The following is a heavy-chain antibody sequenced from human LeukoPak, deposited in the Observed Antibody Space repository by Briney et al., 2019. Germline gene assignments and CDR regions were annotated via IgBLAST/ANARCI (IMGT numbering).Heavy chain of an antibody. J-gene: IGHJ6*02. CDR3: ARDQKKNDYYYYGMDV. CDR1: GGTFSSYA. CDR2: IIPIFGTA. V-gene: IGHV1-69*01. Sequence: GSSVKVSCKASGGTFSSYAISWVRQAPGQGLEWMGGIIPIFGTANYAQKFQGRVTITADESTSTAYMELSSLRSEDTAVYYCARDQKKNDYYYYGMDVWGQGTTVTVSS. D-gene: IGHD1-1*01.